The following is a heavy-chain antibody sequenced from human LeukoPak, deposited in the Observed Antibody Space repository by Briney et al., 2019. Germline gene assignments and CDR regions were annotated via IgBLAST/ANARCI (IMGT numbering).Heavy chain of an antibody. J-gene: IGHJ4*02. CDR3: ARGGYDILTGYYPDPDY. V-gene: IGHV3-30-3*01. D-gene: IGHD3-9*01. CDR2: ISYDGSNK. CDR1: GFTFSSYA. Sequence: PGGSLRLSCAASGFTFSSYAMHWVRQAPGKGLEWVAVISYDGSNKYYADSVKGRFTISRDNSKNTLYLQMNSLRAEDTAVYYCARGGYDILTGYYPDPDYWGQGTLVTVSS.